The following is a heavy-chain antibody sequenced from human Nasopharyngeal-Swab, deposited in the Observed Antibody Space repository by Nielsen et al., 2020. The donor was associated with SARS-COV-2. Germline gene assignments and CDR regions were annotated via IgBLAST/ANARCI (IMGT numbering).Heavy chain of an antibody. D-gene: IGHD3-16*01. J-gene: IGHJ6*02. Sequence: RQAPGKGLEWIGSIYYSGSTYYNPSLKSRVTISVDTSKNQFSLNLSSVTAADTAVYYYARRVARAPRHEGDYYYGMDVWGQGTTVTVSS. V-gene: IGHV4-39*01. CDR3: ARRVARAPRHEGDYYYGMDV. CDR2: IYYSGST.